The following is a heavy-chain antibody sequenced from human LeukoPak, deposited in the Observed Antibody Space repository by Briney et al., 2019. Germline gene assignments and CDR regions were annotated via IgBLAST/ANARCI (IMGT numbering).Heavy chain of an antibody. D-gene: IGHD6-19*01. V-gene: IGHV3-7*01. J-gene: IGHJ4*02. Sequence: GGSLRLSCAASGFTFSNYWINWVRQAPGKGLEWVANIKQDGSETYCVDSVKGRFTISRDNAKNSLYLQMNSLRAEDTAVYYCASFGSGWYILGFWGQGTLVTVSS. CDR3: ASFGSGWYILGF. CDR1: GFTFSNYW. CDR2: IKQDGSET.